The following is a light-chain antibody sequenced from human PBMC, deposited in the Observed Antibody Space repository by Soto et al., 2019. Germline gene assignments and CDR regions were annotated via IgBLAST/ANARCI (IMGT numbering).Light chain of an antibody. CDR3: ETWDSNTWV. V-gene: IGLV4-60*02. J-gene: IGLJ3*02. CDR2: LEGSGSY. CDR1: RGHSSYI. Sequence: QSVLTQSSSASASLGSSIKLTCTLSRGHSSYIIAWHQQQPGKAPRYLMKLEGSGSYNKGSGVPDRFSGSTSGADRYLTISNLQFEDEADYYCETWDSNTWVFGGGTQLT.